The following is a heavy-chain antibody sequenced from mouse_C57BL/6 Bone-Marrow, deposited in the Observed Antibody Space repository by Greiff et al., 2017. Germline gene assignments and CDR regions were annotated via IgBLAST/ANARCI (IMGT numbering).Heavy chain of an antibody. CDR1: GYSFTDYE. D-gene: IGHD2-2*01. J-gene: IGHJ2*01. CDR2: IDPETGGT. CDR3: TLIYYGYDEGVDY. Sequence: VQLQQSGAELVRPGASVTLSCKASGYSFTDYEMHWVKQTPVHGLEWIGAIDPETGGTAYNQKFKGKAILTADKSSSTAYMELRSLTSEDSAVYYCTLIYYGYDEGVDYWGKGTTLT. V-gene: IGHV1-15*01.